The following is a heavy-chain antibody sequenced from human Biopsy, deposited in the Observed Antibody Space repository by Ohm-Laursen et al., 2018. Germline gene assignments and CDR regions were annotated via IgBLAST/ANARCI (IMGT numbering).Heavy chain of an antibody. CDR1: GFSVSSYD. J-gene: IGHJ6*02. CDR3: ARDSSRRARDGGMDV. CDR2: ISETSSHI. D-gene: IGHD6-6*01. Sequence: GSLRLSCTASGFSVSSYDMNWVRQAPGKGLEWISYISETSSHIYDADSVRGRFTVARDIAKNSLYLQLNSLRVEDTAVYYCARDSSRRARDGGMDVWGQGTTVTVSS. V-gene: IGHV3-21*01.